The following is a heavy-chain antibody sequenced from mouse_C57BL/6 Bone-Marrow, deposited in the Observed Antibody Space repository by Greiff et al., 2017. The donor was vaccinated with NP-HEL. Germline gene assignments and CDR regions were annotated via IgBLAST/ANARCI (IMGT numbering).Heavy chain of an antibody. CDR2: SRNKANDYTT. CDR1: GFTFSDFY. Sequence: EVKLMESGGGLVQSGRSLRLSCATSGFTFSDFYMEWVRQAPGKGLEWIAASRNKANDYTTEYSASVKGRFIVSRDTSQSILYLQMNALRAEDTAIYYCARDAFLYGSSYAYAMDYWGQGTSVTVSS. V-gene: IGHV7-1*01. J-gene: IGHJ4*01. CDR3: ARDAFLYGSSYAYAMDY. D-gene: IGHD1-1*01.